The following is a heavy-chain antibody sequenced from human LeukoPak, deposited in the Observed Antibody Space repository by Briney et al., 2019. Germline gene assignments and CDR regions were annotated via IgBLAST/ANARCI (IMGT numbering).Heavy chain of an antibody. CDR3: ARVGVGTVAGNYFDD. Sequence: PGGSLRLSCTASGFTVSSSHMTWVRQAPGKGLEWVSLIYGGGGTFYADSVKGRFTISRHNFENTLYLQMNNLRSEDTAVYYCARVGVGTVAGNYFDDWGQGTLVTVSS. V-gene: IGHV3-53*04. CDR1: GFTVSSSH. J-gene: IGHJ4*02. D-gene: IGHD6-19*01. CDR2: IYGGGGT.